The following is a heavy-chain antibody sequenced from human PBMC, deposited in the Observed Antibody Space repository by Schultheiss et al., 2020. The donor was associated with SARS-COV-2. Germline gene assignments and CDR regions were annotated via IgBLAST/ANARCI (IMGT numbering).Heavy chain of an antibody. J-gene: IGHJ5*02. CDR1: GFTFSSYA. CDR3: ARGWFDP. Sequence: GGSLRLSCAASGFTFSSYAMHWVRQAPGKGLEWVAVIWCDGSDKYYADSVKGRFTISRDNAKNSLYLQMNSLRAEDTAVYYCARGWFDPWGQGTLVTVSS. V-gene: IGHV3-30*07. CDR2: IWCDGSDK.